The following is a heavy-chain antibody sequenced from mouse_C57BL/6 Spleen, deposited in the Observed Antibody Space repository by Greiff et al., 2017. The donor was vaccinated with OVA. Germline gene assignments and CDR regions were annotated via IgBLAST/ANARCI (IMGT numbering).Heavy chain of an antibody. J-gene: IGHJ2*01. Sequence: QVQLQQSGPELVKPGASVKISCKASGYAFSSSWMNWVKQRPGKGLEWIGRIYPGDGDTNYNGKFKGKATLTADKSSSTAYMQLSSLTSEDSAVYFCATLRHDYFDYWGQGTTLTVSS. CDR1: GYAFSSSW. V-gene: IGHV1-82*01. CDR3: ATLRHDYFDY. CDR2: IYPGDGDT. D-gene: IGHD2-12*01.